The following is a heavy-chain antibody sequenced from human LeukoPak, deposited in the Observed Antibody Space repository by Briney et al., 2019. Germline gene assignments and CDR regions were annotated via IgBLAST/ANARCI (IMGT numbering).Heavy chain of an antibody. CDR3: ARGQTHTMIVDN. Sequence: ASVKVSRKASGYTFTSYDINWGRQATGHGLEWMGWMNPNSGNTGYAQKFQGRVTITRNTSISTAYMELSRLRSEDTAVYYCARGQTHTMIVDNWGQGPLVTVSS. J-gene: IGHJ4*02. V-gene: IGHV1-8*03. CDR2: MNPNSGNT. CDR1: GYTFTSYD. D-gene: IGHD3-22*01.